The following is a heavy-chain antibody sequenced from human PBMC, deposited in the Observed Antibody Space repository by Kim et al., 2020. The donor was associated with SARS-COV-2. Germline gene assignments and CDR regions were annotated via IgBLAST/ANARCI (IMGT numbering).Heavy chain of an antibody. CDR2: ISDGGSRT. CDR1: GFTFSEHW. CDR3: VKRGYTSTSSFYY. Sequence: GGSLRLSCAASGFTFSEHWMHWIRQVPGKGLMWVSRISDGGSRTNLADSVKGRFTVSRDNTKNTLYLQMNSLTAEDTAVYYCVKRGYTSTSSFYYWGQGT. D-gene: IGHD5-12*01. V-gene: IGHV3-74*01. J-gene: IGHJ4*02.